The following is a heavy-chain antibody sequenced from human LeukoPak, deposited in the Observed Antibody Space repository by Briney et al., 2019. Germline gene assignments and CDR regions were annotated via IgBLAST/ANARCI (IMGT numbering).Heavy chain of an antibody. Sequence: ASVKVSCKASGHTFSAYYMHWVRQAPGQGLEWMGWINPNSGGTNYAQKFQGRVTMTRDTSISTAYMELSRLRSDDTAVYYCARDIKDCSSTSCAYYYYGMDVWGQGTTVTVSS. D-gene: IGHD2-2*01. CDR1: GHTFSAYY. J-gene: IGHJ6*02. CDR3: ARDIKDCSSTSCAYYYYGMDV. CDR2: INPNSGGT. V-gene: IGHV1-2*02.